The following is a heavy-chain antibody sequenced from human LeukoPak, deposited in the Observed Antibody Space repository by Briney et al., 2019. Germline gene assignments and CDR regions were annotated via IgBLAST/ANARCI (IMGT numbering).Heavy chain of an antibody. CDR2: IYYSGST. V-gene: IGHV4-39*01. CDR1: GASLSVSGRN. CDR3: LSSHDNAFDP. Sequence: PSETLSLTCTVSGASLSVSGRNWGWVRQPPGKGLEWIASIYYSGSTYYSPSLESRVTMSVDTSKNQFSLKLSSLTATDTAVYYCLSSHDNAFDPWGQGTLVTVSP. J-gene: IGHJ5*02. D-gene: IGHD5/OR15-5a*01.